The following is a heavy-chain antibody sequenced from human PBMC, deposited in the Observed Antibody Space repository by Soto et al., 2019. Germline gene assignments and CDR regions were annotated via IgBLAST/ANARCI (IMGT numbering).Heavy chain of an antibody. Sequence: GASVKVSCKASGYTFSNYGISWVRQAPGQGLEWMGWISAYNGDTNYSQKFQGRVTMTTDTSTSTAYMELRSLRPDDTAVYYCARDRYYSDASGYYLFDYWGQGTLVTVSS. J-gene: IGHJ4*02. D-gene: IGHD3-22*01. CDR3: ARDRYYSDASGYYLFDY. CDR2: ISAYNGDT. CDR1: GYTFSNYG. V-gene: IGHV1-18*01.